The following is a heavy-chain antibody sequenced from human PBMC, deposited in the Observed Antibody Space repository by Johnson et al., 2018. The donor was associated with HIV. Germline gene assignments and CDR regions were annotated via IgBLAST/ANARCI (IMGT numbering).Heavy chain of an antibody. Sequence: EKLVESGGGLVQPGGSLRLSCAASGFTFSSYAMHWVRQAPGKGLEYVSAISSNGGSTYYANSVKGRFTISRDNSKNTLYLQMGSLRAEDMAVYYCARDSIPYVVVTLGAFDIWGQGTMVTVSS. CDR3: ARDSIPYVVVTLGAFDI. J-gene: IGHJ3*02. D-gene: IGHD3-22*01. CDR1: GFTFSSYA. CDR2: ISSNGGST. V-gene: IGHV3-64*01.